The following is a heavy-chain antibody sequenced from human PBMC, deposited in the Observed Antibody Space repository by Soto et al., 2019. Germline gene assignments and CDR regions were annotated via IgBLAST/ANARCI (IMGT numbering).Heavy chain of an antibody. CDR1: GYTFTGYY. D-gene: IGHD3-22*01. CDR2: MNPTSVGA. Sequence: ASVKVSCKASGYTFTGYYMHWVRQAPGQGLEWMGWMNPTSVGANYAQKFQGRVTMTRDTSITTAYMELNSLRSDDTAVYYCAAQGSSGHSYNFEYWGQGTMVTFSS. J-gene: IGHJ4*02. V-gene: IGHV1-2*02. CDR3: AAQGSSGHSYNFEY.